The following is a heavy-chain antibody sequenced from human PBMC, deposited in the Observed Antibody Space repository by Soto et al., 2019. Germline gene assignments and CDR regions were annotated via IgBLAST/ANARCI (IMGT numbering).Heavy chain of an antibody. V-gene: IGHV3-30*18. J-gene: IGHJ4*02. CDR3: ANDLYKTSGYCGGDCSNYFDY. CDR1: GFTFSSYG. D-gene: IGHD2-21*02. CDR2: ISYDGSNK. Sequence: QVQLVESGGGVVQPGRSLRLSCAASGFTFSSYGMHWVRQAPGKGLEWVAVISYDGSNKYYADSVKGRFTISRDNSKNALYLQMNSLRAEDTAVYYCANDLYKTSGYCGGDCSNYFDYWGQGTLVTFSS.